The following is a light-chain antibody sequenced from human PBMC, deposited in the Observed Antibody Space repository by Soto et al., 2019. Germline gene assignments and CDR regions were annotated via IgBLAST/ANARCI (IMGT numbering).Light chain of an antibody. J-gene: IGKJ5*01. CDR2: WAS. CDR3: HQYYSTPST. CDR1: QSVLNSSNNKNY. Sequence: DIVMTQSPDSLAVSPGERATINWKSSQSVLNSSNNKNYLAWYQQKPGQPPKLLIYWASTRGSGIPDRFSGSGSGTGFALTISSLQAEDVAVYYCHQYYSTPSTFGQGTRLEIK. V-gene: IGKV4-1*01.